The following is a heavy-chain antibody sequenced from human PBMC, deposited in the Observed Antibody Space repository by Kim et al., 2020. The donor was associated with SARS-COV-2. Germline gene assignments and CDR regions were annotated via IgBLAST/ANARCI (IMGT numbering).Heavy chain of an antibody. CDR1: GFTFSSYS. Sequence: GGSLRLSCAASGFTFSSYSMNWVRQAPGKGLEWVSSISSSSSYIYYADSVKGRFTISRDNAKNSLYLQMNSLRAEDTAVYYCARGRRGSSSPLDYWGQGTLVTVSS. CDR2: ISSSSSYI. J-gene: IGHJ4*02. D-gene: IGHD6-6*01. CDR3: ARGRRGSSSPLDY. V-gene: IGHV3-21*01.